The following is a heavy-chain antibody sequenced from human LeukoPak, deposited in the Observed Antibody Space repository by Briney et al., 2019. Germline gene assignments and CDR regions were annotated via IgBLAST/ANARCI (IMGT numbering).Heavy chain of an antibody. Sequence: QPGGSLRLSCAASGFTFSSYAMSWVRQAPGEGLEWVSAISGSGGSTYYADSMKGRFTISRDNSKNTLYLQMNSLRAEDTAVYYCAKDFTPTYYYDSSGYSTWGQGTLVTVSS. CDR3: AKDFTPTYYYDSSGYST. D-gene: IGHD3-22*01. CDR2: ISGSGGST. CDR1: GFTFSSYA. V-gene: IGHV3-23*01. J-gene: IGHJ5*02.